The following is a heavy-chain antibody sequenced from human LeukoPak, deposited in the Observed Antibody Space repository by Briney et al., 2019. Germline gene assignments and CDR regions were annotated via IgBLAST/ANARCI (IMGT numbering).Heavy chain of an antibody. Sequence: GGSLRLSCAASGFTFSNYNMNWVRQAPGQGLEWVSFIRSNSSYVYYADSVKGRFTISRDIAKNSMRLQMNSLRAEDTAVYYCARDQYEGFCPDYWGQGTLVTVSS. CDR2: IRSNSSYV. CDR1: GFTFSNYN. CDR3: ARDQYEGFCPDY. J-gene: IGHJ4*02. V-gene: IGHV3-21*01. D-gene: IGHD2-8*01.